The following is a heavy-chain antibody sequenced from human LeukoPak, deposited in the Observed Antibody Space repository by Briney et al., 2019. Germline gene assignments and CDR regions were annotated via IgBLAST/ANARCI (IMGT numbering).Heavy chain of an antibody. CDR1: GYTFTSYD. CDR2: MNPNSGNT. CDR3: ARRNLRGRYFDY. J-gene: IGHJ4*02. V-gene: IGHV1-8*01. D-gene: IGHD3-16*01. Sequence: ASVTVSFKASGYTFTSYDINWVRQATGQGLEWMGWMNPNSGNTGYAQKFQGRVTMTRNTSISTAYMELSSLRSEDTAVYYCARRNLRGRYFDYWGQGTLVTVSS.